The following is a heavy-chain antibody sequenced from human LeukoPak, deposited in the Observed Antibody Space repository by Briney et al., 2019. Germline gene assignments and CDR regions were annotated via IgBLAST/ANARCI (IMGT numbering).Heavy chain of an antibody. CDR2: IYSGGST. J-gene: IGHJ4*02. Sequence: GGSLRLSCAASGFTVSSNYMSWVRQAPGKGLEWVSFIYSGGSTHYADSVKGRFTISRDNSKNTLYLQMNSLRAEDTAVYYCARGFYDSSGFRPYFDYWGQGILVTVSS. D-gene: IGHD3-22*01. CDR3: ARGFYDSSGFRPYFDY. CDR1: GFTVSSNY. V-gene: IGHV3-53*01.